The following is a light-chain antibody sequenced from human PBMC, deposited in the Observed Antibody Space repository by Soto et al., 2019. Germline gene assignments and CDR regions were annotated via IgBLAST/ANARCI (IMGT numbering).Light chain of an antibody. V-gene: IGLV2-8*01. J-gene: IGLJ1*01. CDR2: EVS. CDR3: SSYAGSNNQV. CDR1: SSDVGGYNY. Sequence: QSALTQPPSASGSPGQSVTISCTGTSSDVGGYNYVSWYQQHPGRAPKLMIYEVSKRPSGVPDRFSGSKSGNTASLTVSGLPTEDEADYYCSSYAGSNNQVFGTGTKLTVL.